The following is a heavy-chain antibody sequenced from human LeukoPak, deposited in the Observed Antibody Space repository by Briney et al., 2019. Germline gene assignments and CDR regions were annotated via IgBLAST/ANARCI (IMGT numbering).Heavy chain of an antibody. D-gene: IGHD3-22*01. J-gene: IGHJ6*02. V-gene: IGHV1-18*01. Sequence: ASVKVSCKASGYTFTSYGISWVRQAPGQGLEWMGWISAYNGNTNYAQKLQGRVTMTTDTSTSTAYMELRSLRSDDTAVYYCARGPATRSMHRAVVMYYGMDVWGQGTTVTVSS. CDR2: ISAYNGNT. CDR1: GYTFTSYG. CDR3: ARGPATRSMHRAVVMYYGMDV.